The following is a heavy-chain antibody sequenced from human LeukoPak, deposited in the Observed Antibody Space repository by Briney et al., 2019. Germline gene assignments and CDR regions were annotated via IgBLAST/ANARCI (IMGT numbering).Heavy chain of an antibody. V-gene: IGHV3-21*01. D-gene: IGHD4-17*01. J-gene: IGHJ4*02. CDR3: AGTTVTDIPYFDY. Sequence: GGSLRLSCAASGFTFSSYSMNWVRQAPGKGLEWVSSISSSSSYIYYADSVKGRFTISRDNAKNSLYLQMNSLRAEDTAVYYCAGTTVTDIPYFDYWGQGTLVTVSS. CDR1: GFTFSSYS. CDR2: ISSSSSYI.